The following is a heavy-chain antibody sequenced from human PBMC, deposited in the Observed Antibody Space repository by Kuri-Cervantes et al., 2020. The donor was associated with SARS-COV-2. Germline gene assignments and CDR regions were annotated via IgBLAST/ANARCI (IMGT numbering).Heavy chain of an antibody. CDR1: GGSVNSGSYY. CDR3: ARGITGTHPSGY. J-gene: IGHJ4*02. CDR2: INSDGSST. Sequence: GGSLRLSCTVSGGSVNSGSYYWSWIRQPPGKGLEYVSAINSDGSSTSYADSVKGRFTISRDNAKNTLYLQMNSLRAEDTAVYYCARGITGTHPSGYWGQGTLVTVSS. D-gene: IGHD1-20*01. V-gene: IGHV3-74*01.